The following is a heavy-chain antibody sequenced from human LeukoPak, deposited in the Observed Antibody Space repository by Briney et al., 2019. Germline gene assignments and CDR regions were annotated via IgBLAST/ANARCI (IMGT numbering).Heavy chain of an antibody. D-gene: IGHD3-22*01. CDR1: GFTFSSYW. Sequence: GGSLRLSCAASGFTFSSYWMHWVRQAPGRGLVWVSRINSDGSSTSYADSVKGRFTISRDNAKNTLYLQMNSLRAEDTAVYYCARDSYDSSGYYFRPHYYYYGMDVWGQGTTVTVSS. CDR2: INSDGSST. J-gene: IGHJ6*02. V-gene: IGHV3-74*01. CDR3: ARDSYDSSGYYFRPHYYYYGMDV.